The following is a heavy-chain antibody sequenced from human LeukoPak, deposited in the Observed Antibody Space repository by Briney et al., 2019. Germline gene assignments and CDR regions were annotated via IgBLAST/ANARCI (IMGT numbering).Heavy chain of an antibody. CDR1: GFTFSDYY. D-gene: IGHD3-9*01. V-gene: IGHV3-11*01. CDR2: ISSSGSTI. CDR3: ARDQDTGYNYYMDV. Sequence: AGSLRLSCAASGFTFSDYYMSWIRQAPGKGLEWVSYISSSGSTIYYADSVKGRFTISRDNAKNSLYLQMNSLRAEDTAVYYCARDQDTGYNYYMDVCGKGTTVTVSS. J-gene: IGHJ6*03.